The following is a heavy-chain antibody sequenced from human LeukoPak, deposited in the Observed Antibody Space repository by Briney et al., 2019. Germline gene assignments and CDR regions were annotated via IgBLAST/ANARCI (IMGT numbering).Heavy chain of an antibody. Sequence: PGGSLRLSCAASGFTFSSYAMHWVHQAPGKGLEWVAVISYDGSNKYYADSVKGRFTISRDNSKNTLYLQMNSLRAEDTAVYYCARFGYYYDSSGYPGGYGMDVWGQGTTVTVSS. V-gene: IGHV3-30-3*01. CDR2: ISYDGSNK. D-gene: IGHD3-22*01. CDR3: ARFGYYYDSSGYPGGYGMDV. J-gene: IGHJ6*02. CDR1: GFTFSSYA.